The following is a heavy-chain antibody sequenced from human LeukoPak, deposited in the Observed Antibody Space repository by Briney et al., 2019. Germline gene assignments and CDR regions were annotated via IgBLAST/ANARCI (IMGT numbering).Heavy chain of an antibody. V-gene: IGHV3-30-3*01. J-gene: IGHJ5*02. CDR1: GFTFSSYA. CDR3: ARDGLPRSSGWADYNWFDP. Sequence: PGRSLRLSCAASGFTFSSYAMHWVRQAPGKGLEWVAVISYDGSNKYYADSVKGRFTISRDNSKNTLYLQMNSLRAEDTAVYYCARDGLPRSSGWADYNWFDPWGQGTLVTVSS. D-gene: IGHD6-19*01. CDR2: ISYDGSNK.